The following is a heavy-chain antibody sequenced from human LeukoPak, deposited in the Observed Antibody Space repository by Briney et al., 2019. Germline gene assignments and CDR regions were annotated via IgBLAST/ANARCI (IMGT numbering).Heavy chain of an antibody. CDR2: IYYSGST. V-gene: IGHV4-59*08. Sequence: SETLSLTCTVSGGSISSYYWSWIRQPPGKGLEWIGYIYYSGSTNYNPSLKSRVTISVDTSKNQFSLRLSSVTAADTAVYYCASPGRYCGGDCFDAFDIWGQGTMVTVSS. CDR1: GGSISSYY. CDR3: ASPGRYCGGDCFDAFDI. J-gene: IGHJ3*02. D-gene: IGHD2-21*02.